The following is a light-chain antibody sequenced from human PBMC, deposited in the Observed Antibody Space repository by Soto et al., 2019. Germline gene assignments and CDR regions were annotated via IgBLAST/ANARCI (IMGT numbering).Light chain of an antibody. J-gene: IGKJ5*01. CDR1: QSVSSH. Sequence: VLTQSPATLSVSPGESATLSCRASQSVSSHLAWYQQKPGQAPRLLIYGASTRATGSPARFSGSGSGTDFTLTISRLEPEDFAVYYCQQYGSSPPVTFGQGTRLEIK. CDR3: QQYGSSPPVT. V-gene: IGKV3-20*01. CDR2: GAS.